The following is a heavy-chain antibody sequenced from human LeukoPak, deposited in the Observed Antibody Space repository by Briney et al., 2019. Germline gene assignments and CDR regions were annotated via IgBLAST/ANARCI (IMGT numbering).Heavy chain of an antibody. V-gene: IGHV3-23*01. Sequence: PGGSLRLSCAASGFTFSSYAMSWVRQAPGTGLEWVSAISASGGSTYYADSVKGRFTISRDNSKKTLSLQMNSLRAEDTAIYYCAKATYTNSGYYYHHPHVWRKESTVTVSS. J-gene: IGHJ6*03. D-gene: IGHD4-23*01. CDR3: AKATYTNSGYYYHHPHV. CDR1: GFTFSSYA. CDR2: ISASGGST.